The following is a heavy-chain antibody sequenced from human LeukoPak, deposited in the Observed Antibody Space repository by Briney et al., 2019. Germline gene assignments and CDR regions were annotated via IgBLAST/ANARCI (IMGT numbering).Heavy chain of an antibody. J-gene: IGHJ4*02. D-gene: IGHD6-19*01. CDR3: ARGLGSGWYTDY. CDR1: GFTFSSYA. CDR2: ISYDGSNK. Sequence: GGSLRLSCAASGFTFSSYAMHWVRQAPGKGLAWVAVISYDGSNKYYAGSVKGRFTISRDNSKNTLSLPMNSLRAEDTAGYYCARGLGSGWYTDYWGQGTLVTVSS. V-gene: IGHV3-30-3*01.